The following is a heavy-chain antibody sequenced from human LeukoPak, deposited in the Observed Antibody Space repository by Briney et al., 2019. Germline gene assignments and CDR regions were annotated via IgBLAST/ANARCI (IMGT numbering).Heavy chain of an antibody. J-gene: IGHJ4*02. CDR2: ISSSSSYI. Sequence: PGGSLRLSCAASGFTFSSYSMNWVRQAPGKGLEWVSSISSSSSYIYYADSVKGRFTISRDNSKNTLFLQMNSLRAEDTALYYCAKSNVDDFWSGYDYWGQGTLVTVSS. CDR3: AKSNVDDFWSGYDY. V-gene: IGHV3-21*04. CDR1: GFTFSSYS. D-gene: IGHD3-3*01.